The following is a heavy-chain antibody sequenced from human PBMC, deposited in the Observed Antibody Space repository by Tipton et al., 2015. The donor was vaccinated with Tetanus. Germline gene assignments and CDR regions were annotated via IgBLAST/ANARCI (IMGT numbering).Heavy chain of an antibody. Sequence: VQLVQSGGEVKKPGESLKISCKGSGYIFNNYWIGWVRQKPGTGLEWMGIIYPGDSDTRYSPSFQCQVTISVDKSNNTAYLQWSSLKASDTSMFYCARAHCTDGVCNFDFWGQGALVTVAS. J-gene: IGHJ4*02. CDR2: IYPGDSDT. CDR3: ARAHCTDGVCNFDF. D-gene: IGHD2-8*01. CDR1: GYIFNNYW. V-gene: IGHV5-51*01.